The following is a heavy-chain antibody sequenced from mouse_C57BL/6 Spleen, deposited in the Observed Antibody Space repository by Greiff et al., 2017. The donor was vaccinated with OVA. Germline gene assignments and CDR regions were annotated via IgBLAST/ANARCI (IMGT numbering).Heavy chain of an antibody. CDR1: GYTFTSYW. CDR2: IYPGSGST. Sequence: QVQLQQPGAELVKPGASVKMSCKASGYTFTSYWITWVKQRPGQGLEWIGDIYPGSGSTNYNEKFKSKATLTVDTSSSTAYMQLSSLTSEDSAVYYCERGPYGRGYFDYWGQGTTLTVSS. J-gene: IGHJ2*01. CDR3: ERGPYGRGYFDY. D-gene: IGHD1-1*01. V-gene: IGHV1-55*01.